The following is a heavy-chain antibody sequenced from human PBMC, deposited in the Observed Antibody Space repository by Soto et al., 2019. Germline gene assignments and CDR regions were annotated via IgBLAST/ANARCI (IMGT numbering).Heavy chain of an antibody. V-gene: IGHV4-38-2*02. CDR2: VHYSGNT. CDR3: AGQARVVEGGRGFAP. J-gene: IGHJ5*02. D-gene: IGHD2-15*01. CDR1: GYSISRGYH. Sequence: SETLSLTCTVSGYSISRGYHWAWIRQPPGKGLEWLGSVHYSGNTYYNPSLKSRLTISVDKSKNQFSLNLSSVTAADTAVYYCAGQARVVEGGRGFAPWGQGTLV.